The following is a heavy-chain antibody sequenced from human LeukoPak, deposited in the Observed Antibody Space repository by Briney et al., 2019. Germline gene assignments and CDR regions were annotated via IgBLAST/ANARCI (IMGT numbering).Heavy chain of an antibody. Sequence: GGSLRLSCAASGFTFSSYEMNWVRQAPGKGLEWVSYISSSGSTIYYADSVKGRFTISRDNAKNSLYLQMNSLRAEDTAVYYCARDWGGATLDYWGQGTLVTVSS. V-gene: IGHV3-48*03. D-gene: IGHD1-26*01. CDR2: ISSSGSTI. CDR1: GFTFSSYE. J-gene: IGHJ4*02. CDR3: ARDWGGATLDY.